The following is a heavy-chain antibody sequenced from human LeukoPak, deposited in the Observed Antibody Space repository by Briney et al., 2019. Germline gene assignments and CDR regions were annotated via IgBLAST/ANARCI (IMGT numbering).Heavy chain of an antibody. Sequence: SGPALVKPTQTLTLTFTFSEFSLSTTAMCMSWNRQPPGRALEWLASVDWDDYKYYTTCLKTRLTISKDTSKNQVVLTMTNVDPVDTATYYCARMARSGSYDYWGQGTLVTVSS. CDR3: ARMARSGSYDY. CDR1: EFSLSTTAMC. D-gene: IGHD1-26*01. J-gene: IGHJ4*02. V-gene: IGHV2-70*11. CDR2: VDWDDYK.